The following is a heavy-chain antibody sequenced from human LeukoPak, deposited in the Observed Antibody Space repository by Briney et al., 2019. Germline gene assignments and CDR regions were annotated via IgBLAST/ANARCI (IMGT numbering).Heavy chain of an antibody. CDR2: INHSGIT. CDR1: GGSFSGYH. J-gene: IGHJ3*02. D-gene: IGHD3-10*01. CDR3: TKSDGYGLIRI. Sequence: SETLSLTCVVYGGSFSGYHWSWIRQPPGKGLEWIGEINHSGITTYNASLKSRVTISVDTSKNQFSLKVISMTAADTAVYYCTKSDGYGLIRICGRGTMVTVSS. V-gene: IGHV4-34*01.